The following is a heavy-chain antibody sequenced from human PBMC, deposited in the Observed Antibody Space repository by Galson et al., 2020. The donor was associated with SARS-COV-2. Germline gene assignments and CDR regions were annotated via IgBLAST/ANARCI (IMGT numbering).Heavy chain of an antibody. CDR2: IYSNHDK. D-gene: IGHD3-9*01. Sequence: SGPTLVNPTQTLTLTCTFSEYSLSNSGVAVRWNRQPPRKALEWLALIYSNHDKRYSQSLKSRLTITKDNSKHQVVLTMTNMDPVDTATYYCAHWRLTGYYTTDWFDPWGQGTLVTVSS. J-gene: IGHJ5*02. V-gene: IGHV2-5*01. CDR1: EYSLSNSGVA. CDR3: AHWRLTGYYTTDWFDP.